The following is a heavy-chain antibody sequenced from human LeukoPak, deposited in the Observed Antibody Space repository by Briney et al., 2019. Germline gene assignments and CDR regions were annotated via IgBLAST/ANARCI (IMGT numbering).Heavy chain of an antibody. D-gene: IGHD6-19*01. CDR3: ARYSSGWHDAFDI. CDR2: IDSGGST. Sequence: PGGSLRLSRAASGFTASSNYISWVRPAPRKGGEWVSVIDSGGSTYYADSVKGRFTISRDNTKNTLYLQMNSLRAEGTAVYYCARYSSGWHDAFDIWGQGTMVTVSS. V-gene: IGHV3-53*01. CDR1: GFTASSNY. J-gene: IGHJ3*02.